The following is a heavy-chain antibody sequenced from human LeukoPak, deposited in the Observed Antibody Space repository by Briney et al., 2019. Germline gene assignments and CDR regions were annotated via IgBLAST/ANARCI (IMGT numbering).Heavy chain of an antibody. Sequence: GGSLRLSCAASGFTFSSYAMSWVRQAPGKGLECVSAISGSGGSTYYADSVKGRFTISRDNSKNTLYLQMNSLRAEDTAVYYCAKNLWFGEYNDYWGQGTLVTVSS. D-gene: IGHD3-10*01. CDR1: GFTFSSYA. V-gene: IGHV3-23*01. J-gene: IGHJ4*02. CDR2: ISGSGGST. CDR3: AKNLWFGEYNDY.